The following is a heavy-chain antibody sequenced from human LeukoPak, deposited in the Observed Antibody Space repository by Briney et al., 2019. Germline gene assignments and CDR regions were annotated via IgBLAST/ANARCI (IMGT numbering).Heavy chain of an antibody. J-gene: IGHJ4*02. CDR2: INHSGST. CDR1: GGSFSGYY. Sequence: SETLSLTCAVYGGSFSGYYWSWIRQPPGKGLEWIGEINHSGSTNYNPSLKSRVTISVDASKNQSSLKLSSVTAADTAVYYCARGGLWLRGFDYWGQGTLVTVSS. D-gene: IGHD5-12*01. V-gene: IGHV4-34*01. CDR3: ARGGLWLRGFDY.